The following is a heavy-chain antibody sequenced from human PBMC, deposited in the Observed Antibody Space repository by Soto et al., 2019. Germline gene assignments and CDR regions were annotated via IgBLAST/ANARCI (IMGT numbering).Heavy chain of an antibody. CDR2: ISGSGGST. CDR1: GFTFSSYV. Sequence: EVQLLESGGGLVQPGGSLRLSCAASGFTFSSYVMSWVRQAPGKGLEWVSAISGSGGSTYYGDSVKGRFTISRDNSKNTLYLQMNSLRAEDTAVYYWAKVRADYYDSSGPIDYWGQGTLVTVSS. J-gene: IGHJ4*02. CDR3: AKVRADYYDSSGPIDY. V-gene: IGHV3-23*01. D-gene: IGHD3-22*01.